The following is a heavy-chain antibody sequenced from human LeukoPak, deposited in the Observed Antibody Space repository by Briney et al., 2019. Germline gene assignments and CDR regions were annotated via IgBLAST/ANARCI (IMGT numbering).Heavy chain of an antibody. Sequence: GGSLRLSCAASGFTFNTYGTHWVRQAPGKGPEWVAFIPFDGSNKYYADSVEGRFTISRDNSKNTLYLQMNSLRAEDTAVYYCTKDPVSYYGSVSYLNWGQGTLVTVSS. V-gene: IGHV3-30*02. J-gene: IGHJ4*02. D-gene: IGHD3-10*01. CDR3: TKDPVSYYGSVSYLN. CDR1: GFTFNTYG. CDR2: IPFDGSNK.